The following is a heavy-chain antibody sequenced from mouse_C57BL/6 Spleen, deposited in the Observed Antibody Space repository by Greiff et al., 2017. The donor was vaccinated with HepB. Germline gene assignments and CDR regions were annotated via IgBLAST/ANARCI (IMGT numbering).Heavy chain of an antibody. D-gene: IGHD1-1*01. CDR2: IDPENGDT. Sequence: EVQLQESGAELVRPGASVKLSCTASGFNIKDDYMHWVKQRPEQGLEWIGWIDPENGDTEYASKFQGKATITADTSSNTAYLQLSSLTSEDTAVYYCTSLRYYGSIAYFDDWGQGTTLTVSS. CDR1: GFNIKDDY. V-gene: IGHV14-4*01. J-gene: IGHJ2*01. CDR3: TSLRYYGSIAYFDD.